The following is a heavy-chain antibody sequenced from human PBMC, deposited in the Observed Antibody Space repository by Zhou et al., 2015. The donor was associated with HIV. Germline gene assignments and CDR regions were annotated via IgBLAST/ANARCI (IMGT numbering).Heavy chain of an antibody. J-gene: IGHJ6*03. D-gene: IGHD3-10*01. CDR2: IYNNGST. Sequence: EVQLVESGGGLVQTGGSLRLSCAASGFTVRNNHMSWVRQAPGKGLEWVSLIYNNGSTYHADSVKGRFTISRDNSKNTLYLQMNSLRPEDTAVYYCARDGDYMDVWGNGTTVAVSS. CDR1: GFTVRNNH. V-gene: IGHV3-66*02. CDR3: ARDGDYMDV.